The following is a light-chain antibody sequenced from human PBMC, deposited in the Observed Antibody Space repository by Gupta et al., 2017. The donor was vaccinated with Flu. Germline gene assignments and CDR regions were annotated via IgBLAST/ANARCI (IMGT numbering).Light chain of an antibody. V-gene: IGKV1-39*01. CDR2: AAS. J-gene: IGKJ2*01. CDR3: QQSYSTPRT. Sequence: PSSLSASVGDRVTITCRASQSISSYLNWYQQKPGKAPKLLIYAASSLQSWVPSRCSGSGSGTDFTLTISSLQPEDFATYYCQQSYSTPRTFGQGTKLEIK. CDR1: QSISSY.